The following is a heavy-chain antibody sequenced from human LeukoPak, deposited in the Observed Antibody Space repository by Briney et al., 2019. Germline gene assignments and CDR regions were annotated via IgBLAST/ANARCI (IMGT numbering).Heavy chain of an antibody. J-gene: IGHJ4*02. Sequence: GSVKVSCKASGYTFTDYYMHWVRQAPGQGLEWMGWINPNSGATNYTQKFQGRVTMTRDTSISTAYMELSRLRSDDTAVYYCARGNTMVTWPAFVYWGQETLVTVSS. D-gene: IGHD4-23*01. CDR3: ARGNTMVTWPAFVY. CDR1: GYTFTDYY. CDR2: INPNSGAT. V-gene: IGHV1-2*02.